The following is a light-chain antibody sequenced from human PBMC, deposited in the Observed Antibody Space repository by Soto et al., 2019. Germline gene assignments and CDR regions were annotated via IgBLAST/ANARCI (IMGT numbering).Light chain of an antibody. Sequence: QSALTQPAAVSGSPGQSITISCTGTSSDVGSYNLVSWYQQYPGKAPKLMIYEGSKRPSGVSNRFSGSKSGNTASLTISGLQAEDEADYHRCSYVGSSTFVVFGGGTKVTVL. V-gene: IGLV2-23*03. CDR3: CSYVGSSTFVV. J-gene: IGLJ2*01. CDR1: SSDVGSYNL. CDR2: EGS.